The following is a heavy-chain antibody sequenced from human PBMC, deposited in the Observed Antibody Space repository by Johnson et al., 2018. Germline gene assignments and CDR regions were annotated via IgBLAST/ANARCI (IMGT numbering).Heavy chain of an antibody. CDR1: GYTLSSYD. V-gene: IGHV1-8*01. CDR3: AKRAAHTGGTLDV. J-gene: IGHJ6*04. Sequence: QVQLVQSGAEVKKPGASVRVSCKASGYTLSSYDINWVRQATGQGLEWMGWMNPNSGTTEYTQKFQGRVTMTRNTSIRTAYMELSSLGSEATGVDSYAKRAAHTGGTLDVWGKGTTVTVSS. D-gene: IGHD2-8*02. CDR2: MNPNSGTT.